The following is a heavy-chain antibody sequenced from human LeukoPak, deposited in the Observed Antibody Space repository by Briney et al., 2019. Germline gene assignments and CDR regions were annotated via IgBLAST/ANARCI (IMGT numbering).Heavy chain of an antibody. J-gene: IGHJ4*02. V-gene: IGHV3-30*18. D-gene: IGHD1-1*01. CDR3: AKDRRNAAFDY. CDR1: GFTFSSYG. Sequence: GGSLRLSCAASGFTFSSYGMHWVRQAPGKGLEWVAVISYDGSNKYYADSVKGRFTISRDNSKNTLYLQMNSLRAEDTAVYYCAKDRRNAAFDYWGQGTLVTVSS. CDR2: ISYDGSNK.